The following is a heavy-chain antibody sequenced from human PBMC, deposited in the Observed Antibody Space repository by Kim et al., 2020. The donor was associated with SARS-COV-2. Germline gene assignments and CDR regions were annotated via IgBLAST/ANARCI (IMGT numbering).Heavy chain of an antibody. CDR1: GGSISSSSYY. CDR2: IYYSGST. CDR3: ARLGITMVRGVIIKYWYFDL. D-gene: IGHD3-10*01. Sequence: SETLSLTCTVSGGSISSSSYYWGWIRQPPGKGLEWIGSIYYSGSTYYNPSLKSRVTISVDTSKNQFSLKLSSVTAADTAVYYCARLGITMVRGVIIKYWYFDLWGRGTLVTVSS. J-gene: IGHJ2*01. V-gene: IGHV4-39*01.